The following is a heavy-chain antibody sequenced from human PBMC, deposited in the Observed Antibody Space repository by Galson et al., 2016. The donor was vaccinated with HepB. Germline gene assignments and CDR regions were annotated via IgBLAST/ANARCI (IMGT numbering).Heavy chain of an antibody. Sequence: SLRLSCAASGFTLRSHSMSWVRQAPGKGLEWVANIKKDGIEEYYVDSVKGRFTISRDNAKNSLYLQMDTLRAEDTAVYYCARDKTYSDFWRFPGPRDRYCGMDVWGHGTTVTVSS. J-gene: IGHJ6*02. CDR3: ARDKTYSDFWRFPGPRDRYCGMDV. CDR1: GFTLRSHS. D-gene: IGHD3-3*01. V-gene: IGHV3-7*05. CDR2: IKKDGIEE.